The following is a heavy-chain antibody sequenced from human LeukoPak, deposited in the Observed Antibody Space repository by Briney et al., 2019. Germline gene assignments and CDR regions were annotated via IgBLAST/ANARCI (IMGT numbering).Heavy chain of an antibody. J-gene: IGHJ4*02. V-gene: IGHV3-48*03. CDR1: GFTFSSYE. CDR3: ALVSSSWHTHGY. CDR2: ISSSGSTI. D-gene: IGHD6-13*01. Sequence: PGGSLRLSCAASGFTFSSYEMNWVRQAPGKGLEWVSYISSSGSTIYYADSVKGRFTISRDNAKNSLYLQMNSLRAEDTAVYYCALVSSSWHTHGYWGQGTLVTVSS.